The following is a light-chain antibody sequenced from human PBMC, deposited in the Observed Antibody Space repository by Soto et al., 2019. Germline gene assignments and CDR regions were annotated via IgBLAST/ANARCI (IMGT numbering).Light chain of an antibody. V-gene: IGKV3-15*01. CDR3: KQYSNWPRT. Sequence: EIVMTQSPATLSVSPGERATLSCRASQSVSSNLAWYQQKPGQAPRLLIYGASTRATGIPARFSGSGSGTEFTLTISSLQSEDFAVYYCKQYSNWPRTFAQGTKVDIK. J-gene: IGKJ1*01. CDR1: QSVSSN. CDR2: GAS.